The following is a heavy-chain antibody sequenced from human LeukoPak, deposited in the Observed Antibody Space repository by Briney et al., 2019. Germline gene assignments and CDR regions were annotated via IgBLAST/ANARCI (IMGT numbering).Heavy chain of an antibody. D-gene: IGHD1-26*01. Sequence: GGSLRLSCAASGFTFSSYSMNWVRQAPGKGLEWVSSISSSSSYIYYADSVTGRFTISRDNAKNSLYLQMNSLRAEDTAVYYCARGRVGLYFDKWGPGAQLSVSS. CDR1: GFTFSSYS. J-gene: IGHJ4*03. CDR3: ARGRVGLYFDK. V-gene: IGHV3-21*01. CDR2: ISSSSSYI.